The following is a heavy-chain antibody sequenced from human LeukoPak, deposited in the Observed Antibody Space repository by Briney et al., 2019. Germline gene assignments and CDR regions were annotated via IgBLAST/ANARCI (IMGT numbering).Heavy chain of an antibody. V-gene: IGHV4-34*01. CDR1: GGAISSYY. D-gene: IGHD2-21*02. Sequence: SETLSLTCTVSGGAISSYYWSWIRQPPGKGLEWIGEINHSGSTNYNPSLKSRVTISVDTSKNQFSLKLSSVTAADTAVYYCARAYCGGDCYLPFDYWGQGTLVTVSS. CDR3: ARAYCGGDCYLPFDY. CDR2: INHSGST. J-gene: IGHJ4*02.